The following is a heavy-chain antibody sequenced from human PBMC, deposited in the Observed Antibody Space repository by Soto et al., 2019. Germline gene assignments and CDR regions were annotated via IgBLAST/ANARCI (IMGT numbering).Heavy chain of an antibody. D-gene: IGHD6-19*01. Sequence: QVQLVQSGAEVKKPGASVKVSCKASGYTFTSYGISWVRQAPGQGLEWMGWISAYNGNTNYAQKLQGRVTMTTDTSTSTAYMELRSLRSDDTAVYYCARVTSSGWYPKYDYGMDVCGQGTTVTVSS. CDR1: GYTFTSYG. CDR3: ARVTSSGWYPKYDYGMDV. CDR2: ISAYNGNT. J-gene: IGHJ6*02. V-gene: IGHV1-18*01.